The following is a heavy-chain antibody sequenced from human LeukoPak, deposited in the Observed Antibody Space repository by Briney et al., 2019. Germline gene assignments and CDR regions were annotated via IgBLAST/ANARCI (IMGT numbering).Heavy chain of an antibody. Sequence: GGSLRLSCAASGFTFSSYAMSWVRQAPGKGLEWVSAMSGSGGSTYYADSVKGRFTISRDHSMNTMYLQMNSLSAHATAVYYLATSGLYDSSVNSFAPWGQGTLVTVSS. CDR2: MSGSGGST. J-gene: IGHJ5*02. D-gene: IGHD3-22*01. V-gene: IGHV3-23*01. CDR3: ATSGLYDSSVNSFAP. CDR1: GFTFSSYA.